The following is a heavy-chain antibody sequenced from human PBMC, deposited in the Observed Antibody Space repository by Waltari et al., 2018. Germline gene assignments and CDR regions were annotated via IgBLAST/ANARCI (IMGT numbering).Heavy chain of an antibody. J-gene: IGHJ5*02. CDR2: IYTSGST. Sequence: QVQLQESGPGLVKPSQTLSLTCTVSGGSISSGSYYWSWIRQPAGKGLEWIGYIYTSGSTNYNPYLKSRVTISVDTSKNQFSLKLSSVTAADTAVYYCARDQIAAAAINWFDPWGQGTLVTVSS. V-gene: IGHV4-61*09. D-gene: IGHD6-13*01. CDR3: ARDQIAAAAINWFDP. CDR1: GGSISSGSYY.